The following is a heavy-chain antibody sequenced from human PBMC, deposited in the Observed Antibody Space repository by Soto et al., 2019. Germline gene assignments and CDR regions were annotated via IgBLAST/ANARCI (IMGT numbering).Heavy chain of an antibody. CDR1: GGTFSSYT. CDR3: ARDRQNSVTPYWFDP. D-gene: IGHD3-16*02. J-gene: IGHJ5*02. Sequence: ASLKVSCKASGGTFSSYTISWVRRAPGQGLEWMGRIIPILGIANYAQKFQGRVTITADKSTSTAYMELSSLRSEDTAVYYCARDRQNSVTPYWFDPWGQGTLVTVSS. V-gene: IGHV1-69*04. CDR2: IIPILGIA.